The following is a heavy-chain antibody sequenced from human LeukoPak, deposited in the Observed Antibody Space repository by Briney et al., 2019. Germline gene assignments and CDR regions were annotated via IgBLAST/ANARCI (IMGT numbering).Heavy chain of an antibody. J-gene: IGHJ4*02. CDR1: GLNFDDSA. Sequence: PGVSLRLSCVASGLNFDDSAMHWVRQAPGKGLEWVSLISADGGSTFSADSVKGRFSISRDNSKNSLYLQMNSLRREDTAMYYCAKESGKFDYWGQGTLVAVSS. CDR3: AKESGKFDY. V-gene: IGHV3-43*02. CDR2: ISADGGST.